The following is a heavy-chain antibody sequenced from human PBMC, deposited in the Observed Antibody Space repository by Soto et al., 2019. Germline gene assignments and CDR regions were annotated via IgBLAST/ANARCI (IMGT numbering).Heavy chain of an antibody. V-gene: IGHV3-15*01. CDR3: TTGRLLVRGYFDY. J-gene: IGHJ4*02. CDR2: IKSKTDGGTT. CDR1: GFTFSNAW. Sequence: GGSLRLSCAASGFTFSNAWMSWVRQAPGKGLEWVGRIKSKTDGGTTDYAAPVKGRFTISRDDSKNTLYLQMNSLKTEDTAVYYCTTGRLLVRGYFDYWGQGTLVTVSS. D-gene: IGHD2-21*01.